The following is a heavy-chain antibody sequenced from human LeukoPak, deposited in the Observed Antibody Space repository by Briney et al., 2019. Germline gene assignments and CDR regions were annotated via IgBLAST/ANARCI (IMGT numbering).Heavy chain of an antibody. Sequence: ASVKVSCKASGYTFTSHGISGVRRPPGQGREGMGWISAYNGNTNYPQKLQGRVTLTTDTSKSTAYMELRSLRSDDTAVYYCARGVAVAVNDYWGQATLVTVSS. CDR3: ARGVAVAVNDY. CDR1: GYTFTSHG. D-gene: IGHD6-19*01. CDR2: ISAYNGNT. J-gene: IGHJ4*02. V-gene: IGHV1-18*01.